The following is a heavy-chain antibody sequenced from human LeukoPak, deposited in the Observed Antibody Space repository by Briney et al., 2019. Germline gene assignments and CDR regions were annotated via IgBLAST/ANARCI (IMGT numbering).Heavy chain of an antibody. CDR3: TTGGL. V-gene: IGHV3-30*12. J-gene: IGHJ4*02. CDR2: IPYDGSNK. CDR1: GFSFSSYG. Sequence: GGSLRLSCAASGFSFSSYGMHWVRQAPGKGLEWVAVIPYDGSNKYYADSVKGRFTISRENSKNRLYLQMNSLKTEDTAVYYCTTGGLWGQGTLVTVSS.